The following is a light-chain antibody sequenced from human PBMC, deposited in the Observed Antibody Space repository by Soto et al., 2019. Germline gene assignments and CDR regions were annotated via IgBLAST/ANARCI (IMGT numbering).Light chain of an antibody. CDR3: SSYAGTNNLFV. CDR2: EVS. Sequence: QPVLTQPPSASGSPGQSVTISCTGTSSDVGGYNYVSWYQQHPGKAPKLMISEVSKRPSGVPDRFSGSKSGNTASLTVSGLQAEDEADYYCSSYAGTNNLFVYGTGTKVTVL. V-gene: IGLV2-8*01. J-gene: IGLJ1*01. CDR1: SSDVGGYNY.